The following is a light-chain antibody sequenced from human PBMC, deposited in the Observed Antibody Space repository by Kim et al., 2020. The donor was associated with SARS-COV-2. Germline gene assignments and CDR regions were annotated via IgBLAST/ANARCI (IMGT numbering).Light chain of an antibody. CDR2: GKN. Sequence: LGHTVRITCQGASLRNYYASWYQQKPAQAPVLVIYGKNNRPSVIPSRFSGSSSVNTASLTITGAQAEDEADYYCNSRDSSGIHVVFGGGTQLTVL. CDR1: SLRNYY. CDR3: NSRDSSGIHVV. J-gene: IGLJ2*01. V-gene: IGLV3-19*01.